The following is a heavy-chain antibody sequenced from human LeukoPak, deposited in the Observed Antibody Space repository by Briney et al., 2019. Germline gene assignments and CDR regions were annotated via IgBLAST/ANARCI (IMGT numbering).Heavy chain of an antibody. D-gene: IGHD3-10*01. CDR2: IYYSGTT. CDR1: GGSISTSSYY. J-gene: IGHJ6*02. CDR3: GRLLITALRGPNRMDV. V-gene: IGHV4-39*01. Sequence: KTSGTLSLTCTVSGGSISTSSYYWGWIRQPPGKGLEWIGSIYYSGTTYYNPSLKSRVTMSVDTSKNQFSLKLSSVTAADTAVYYCGRLLITALRGPNRMDVWGQGTTVTVSS.